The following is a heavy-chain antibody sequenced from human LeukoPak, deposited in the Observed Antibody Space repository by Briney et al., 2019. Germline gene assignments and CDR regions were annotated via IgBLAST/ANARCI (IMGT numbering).Heavy chain of an antibody. D-gene: IGHD6-19*01. V-gene: IGHV1-69*13. J-gene: IGHJ5*02. Sequence: SVKVSCKASGYTFTSYGISWVRQAPGQGLEWMGGIIPIFGKPKYAEKFQGRVTITADASTSIAYMELSSLRSDDTAVYYCAREPDPTYSSGWYWSWFDPWGQGTLVTVSS. CDR3: AREPDPTYSSGWYWSWFDP. CDR2: IIPIFGKP. CDR1: GYTFTSYG.